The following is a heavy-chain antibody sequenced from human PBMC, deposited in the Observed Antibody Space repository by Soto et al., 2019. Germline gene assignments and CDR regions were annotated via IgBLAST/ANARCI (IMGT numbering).Heavy chain of an antibody. CDR2: IYWDDDK. D-gene: IGHD3-3*01. V-gene: IGHV2-5*02. Sequence: QITLKESGPPLVKPTQTLTLTCTCSGFSLSTSGVGVGWIRQPPGKALEWLALIYWDDDKRYSPSLRTRVTITRDISKNQVVLTVSNMDPVDTATYYCVHRRDTGYDLLDQWGQGALVTVSS. CDR3: VHRRDTGYDLLDQ. J-gene: IGHJ4*02. CDR1: GFSLSTSGVG.